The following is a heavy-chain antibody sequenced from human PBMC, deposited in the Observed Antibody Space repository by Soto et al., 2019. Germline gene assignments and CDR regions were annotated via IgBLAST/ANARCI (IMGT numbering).Heavy chain of an antibody. CDR2: IKQDGSEK. J-gene: IGHJ6*03. CDR3: ARDLTGYYIYYYYYMDV. V-gene: IGHV3-7*01. CDR1: GFTFSSYW. Sequence: GGSLRLSCAASGFTFSSYWMSWVRQAPGKGLEWVANIKQDGSEKYYVDSVKGRFTISRDNAKNSLYLQMNSLRAEDTAVYYCARDLTGYYIYYYYYMDVWGKGTTVTVSS. D-gene: IGHD3-9*01.